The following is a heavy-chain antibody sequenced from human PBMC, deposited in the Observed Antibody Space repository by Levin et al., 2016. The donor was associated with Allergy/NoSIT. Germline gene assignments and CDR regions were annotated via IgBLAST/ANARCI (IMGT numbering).Heavy chain of an antibody. J-gene: IGHJ6*02. CDR2: INHSGST. V-gene: IGHV4-34*01. CDR1: GGSFSGYY. CDR3: ARDRPYGDYYYYGMDV. D-gene: IGHD4-17*01. Sequence: SETLSLTCAVYGGSFSGYYWSWIRQPPGKGLEWIGEINHSGSTNYNPSLKSRVTISVDTSKNQFSLKLSSVTAADTAVYYCARDRPYGDYYYYGMDVWGQGTTVTVSS.